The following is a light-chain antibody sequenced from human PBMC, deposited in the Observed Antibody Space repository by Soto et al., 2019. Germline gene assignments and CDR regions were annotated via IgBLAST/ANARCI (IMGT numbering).Light chain of an antibody. V-gene: IGLV1-40*01. CDR2: GNS. J-gene: IGLJ2*01. CDR3: QAYDSSLSGSI. Sequence: QSVLTQPPSVSGAPGQRVTISCTGSSSNIGAGCDVHWYQQLPGTAPKLLIYGNSNRPSGVPDRFSGSKSGTSASLAITGLNAEDEADYSCQAYDSSLSGSIFGGGTKLTVL. CDR1: SSNIGAGCD.